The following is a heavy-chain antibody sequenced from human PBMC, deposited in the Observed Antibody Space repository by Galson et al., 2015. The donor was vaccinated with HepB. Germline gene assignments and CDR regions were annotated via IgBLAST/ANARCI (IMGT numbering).Heavy chain of an antibody. CDR2: IIPIFGTA. D-gene: IGHD3-9*01. V-gene: IGHV1-69*13. CDR1: GGTFSSYA. Sequence: SVKVSCKASGGTFSSYAISWVRRAPGQGLEWMGGIIPIFGTANYAQKFQGRVTITADESTSTAYMELSSLRSEDTAVYYCARGLAEGYDILTGYYYYYYGMDVWGQGTTVTVSS. J-gene: IGHJ6*02. CDR3: ARGLAEGYDILTGYYYYYYGMDV.